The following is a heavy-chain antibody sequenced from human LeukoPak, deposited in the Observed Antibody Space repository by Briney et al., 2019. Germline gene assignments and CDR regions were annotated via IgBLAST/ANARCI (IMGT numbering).Heavy chain of an antibody. J-gene: IGHJ4*02. CDR3: ARARVGDPTDY. V-gene: IGHV3-74*01. Sequence: GGSLRLSCAASGFPFSSYAMYWVRQAPGEGLVWVSRVHGHGNNIGYADFVEGRFTISRDNAKNTLYLEMSSLRREDTAVYYCARARVGDPTDYWGQGTLVTVSS. CDR1: GFPFSSYA. CDR2: VHGHGNNI. D-gene: IGHD1-26*01.